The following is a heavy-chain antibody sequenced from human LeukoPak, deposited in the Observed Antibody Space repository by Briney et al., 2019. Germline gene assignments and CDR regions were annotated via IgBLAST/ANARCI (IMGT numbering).Heavy chain of an antibody. J-gene: IGHJ6*02. Sequence: PGGSLRLSCAASGFTFSSYPMSWVRQAPGKGLQWVSAISNGGGSAYYADSVKGRFTISRDNSKNTLYLQMNSLRAEDTAVYYCAKAKAYYYYGMDVWGQGTTVTVSS. CDR3: AKAKAYYYYGMDV. V-gene: IGHV3-23*01. CDR2: ISNGGGSA. CDR1: GFTFSSYP.